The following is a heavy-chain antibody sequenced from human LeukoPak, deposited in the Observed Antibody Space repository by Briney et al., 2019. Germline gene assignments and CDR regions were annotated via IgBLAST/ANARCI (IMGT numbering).Heavy chain of an antibody. Sequence: PGGSLRLSCAASGFTFSSYSMNWVRQAPGKGLEWVSSISSSSSYIYYADSVKGRFTISRDNAKNSLYLQMNSLRAEDTAVYYCAREGWELPYFDYWGQGTLVTVSS. CDR1: GFTFSSYS. V-gene: IGHV3-21*01. D-gene: IGHD1-26*01. CDR3: AREGWELPYFDY. J-gene: IGHJ4*02. CDR2: ISSSSSYI.